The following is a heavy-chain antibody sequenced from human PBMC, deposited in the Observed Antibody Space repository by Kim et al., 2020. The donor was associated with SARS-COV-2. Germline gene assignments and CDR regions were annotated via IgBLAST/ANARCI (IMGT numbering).Heavy chain of an antibody. V-gene: IGHV3-30-3*01. CDR3: ASYYDQDFDY. Sequence: GGSLRLSCAASGFTFSSYAMHWVRQAPGKGLEWVAVISYDGSNKYYADSVKGRFTISRDNSKNTLYLQMNSLRAEDTAVYYCASYYDQDFDYWGQGTLVTVSS. J-gene: IGHJ4*02. D-gene: IGHD3-22*01. CDR1: GFTFSSYA. CDR2: ISYDGSNK.